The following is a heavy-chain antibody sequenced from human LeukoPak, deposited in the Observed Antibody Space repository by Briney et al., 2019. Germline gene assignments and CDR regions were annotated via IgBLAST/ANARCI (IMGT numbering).Heavy chain of an antibody. J-gene: IGHJ4*02. CDR3: ARTGRGLVVGATTYADY. V-gene: IGHV3-30*03. D-gene: IGHD2-15*01. CDR2: ISYDGSNK. CDR1: GFTFSSYG. Sequence: PGRSLRLSCAASGFTFSSYGMHWVRQAPGKGLEWVAVISYDGSNKYYADSVKGRFTISRDNSKNTLYLQMNSLRAEDTAVYYCARTGRGLVVGATTYADYWGQGTLVTVSS.